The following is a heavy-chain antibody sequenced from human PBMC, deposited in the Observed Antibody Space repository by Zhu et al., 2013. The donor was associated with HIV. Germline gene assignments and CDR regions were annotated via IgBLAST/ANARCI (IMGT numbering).Heavy chain of an antibody. Sequence: QVQLVQSGAEVKKPGASVKVSCKASGYTFTSYAMHWVRQAPGQRLEWMGWINAGNGNTKYSQKFQGRVTITRDTSASTAYMELSSLRSEDTAVYYCARGAFDYYDSSGYYSPRFDYWGQGTLVHRLL. CDR3: ARGAFDYYDSSGYYSPRFDY. CDR1: GYTFTSYA. CDR2: INAGNGNT. D-gene: IGHD3-22*01. J-gene: IGHJ4*02. V-gene: IGHV1-3*01.